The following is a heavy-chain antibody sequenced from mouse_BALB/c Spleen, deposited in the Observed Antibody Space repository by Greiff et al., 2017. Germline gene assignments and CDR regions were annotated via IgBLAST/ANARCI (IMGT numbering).Heavy chain of an antibody. CDR3: ARSGSSYRDYFDY. CDR2: INPYNGDT. J-gene: IGHJ2*01. CDR1: GYSFTGYF. V-gene: IGHV1-20*02. D-gene: IGHD1-1*01. Sequence: DVKLQESGPELVKPGASVKISCKASGYSFTGYFMNWVMQSHGKSLEWIGRINPYNGDTFYNQKFKGKATLTVDKSSSTAHMELRSLASEDSAVYYCARSGSSYRDYFDYWGQGTTLTVSS.